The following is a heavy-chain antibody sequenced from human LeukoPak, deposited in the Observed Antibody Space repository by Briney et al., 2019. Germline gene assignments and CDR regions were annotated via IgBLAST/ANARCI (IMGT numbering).Heavy chain of an antibody. V-gene: IGHV4-30-2*01. CDR1: GGSISSGGYS. CDR3: ARDSSYDSSGYYGAFDI. CDR2: IYHSGST. J-gene: IGHJ3*02. D-gene: IGHD3-22*01. Sequence: SETLSLTCAVSGGSISSGGYSWRWIRQPPGKGLEWIGYIYHSGSTYYNPSLKSRVTISVDRSKNQFSLKLSSVTAADTAVYYCARDSSYDSSGYYGAFDIWGQGTMVTVSS.